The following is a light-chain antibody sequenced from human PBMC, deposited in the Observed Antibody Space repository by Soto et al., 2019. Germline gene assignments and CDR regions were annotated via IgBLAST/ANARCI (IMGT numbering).Light chain of an antibody. J-gene: IGLJ2*01. CDR1: NSDVAGYNY. CDR2: EVT. V-gene: IGLV2-8*01. Sequence: QSALTQPPSASGSPGQSVTISCTGTNSDVAGYNYVSWYQQYPGKAPKLMIYEVTKRPSGVPDRCSGSKSGNMDSLTVSGVQADDEDDYYCSSYAGSNKGVFGGGTQLTVL. CDR3: SSYAGSNKGV.